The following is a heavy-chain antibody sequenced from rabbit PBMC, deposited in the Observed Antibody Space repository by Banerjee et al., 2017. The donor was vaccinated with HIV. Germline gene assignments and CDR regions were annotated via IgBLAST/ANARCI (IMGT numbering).Heavy chain of an antibody. D-gene: IGHD4-1*01. Sequence: QEQLVESGGDLVQPEGSLTLTCTASGFSFSSGHDISWVRQAPGKGLEWIGRIYPGIGTDYASWVNGRFTISSDNAQNTVDLKMTSLTAADTATYFCARDLAGVIGWNFGLWGPGTLVTVS. V-gene: IGHV1S45*01. CDR3: ARDLAGVIGWNFGL. CDR1: GFSFSSGHD. J-gene: IGHJ6*01. CDR2: IYPGIGT.